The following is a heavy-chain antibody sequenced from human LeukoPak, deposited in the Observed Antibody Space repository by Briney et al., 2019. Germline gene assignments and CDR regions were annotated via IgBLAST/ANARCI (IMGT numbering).Heavy chain of an antibody. CDR2: ISRSGSSI. CDR3: AREANYGSGSYAFDY. Sequence: GGSLRLSCAASGFTFSSYEMNWVRQAPGQGLEWVSYISRSGSSIYHADSVKGRFTISRDNAKNSLYLQVNSLRAEDTAVYYCAREANYGSGSYAFDYWGQGTLVTVSS. J-gene: IGHJ4*02. CDR1: GFTFSSYE. V-gene: IGHV3-48*03. D-gene: IGHD3-10*01.